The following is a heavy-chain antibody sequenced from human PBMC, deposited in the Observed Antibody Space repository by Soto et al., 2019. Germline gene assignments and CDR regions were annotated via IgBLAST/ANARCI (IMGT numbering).Heavy chain of an antibody. D-gene: IGHD3-10*01. V-gene: IGHV1-18*01. Sequence: QVQLVQSGVEVKKPGASVKVSCKASGYTFSNFGMSWVRQAPGHGLEWMGWISTYNGNTRYAQKLQGRVTMPTDTSTSTAYMELRSLTSDDTAVYYCARDFRGGNYPFDFWGQGTLVTVSS. J-gene: IGHJ4*02. CDR3: ARDFRGGNYPFDF. CDR2: ISTYNGNT. CDR1: GYTFSNFG.